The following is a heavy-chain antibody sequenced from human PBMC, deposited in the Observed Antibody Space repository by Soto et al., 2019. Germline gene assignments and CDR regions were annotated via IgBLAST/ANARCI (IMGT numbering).Heavy chain of an antibody. CDR1: GFMFSTFA. V-gene: IGHV3-23*01. Sequence: PGGSLRLSCAGYGFMFSTFAMSWVRQAPGKGLEWVSTITHTGDHTFYADSVRGRFTISRDNSKNTLYLHMNSLGAEDTAIYYCAKHRYHSTPLYDSLEYWGQGTLVTVSS. CDR3: AKHRYHSTPLYDSLEY. J-gene: IGHJ4*02. D-gene: IGHD3-22*01. CDR2: ITHTGDHT.